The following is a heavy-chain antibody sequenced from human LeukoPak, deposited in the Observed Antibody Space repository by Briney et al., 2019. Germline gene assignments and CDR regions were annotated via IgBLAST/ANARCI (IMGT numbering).Heavy chain of an antibody. J-gene: IGHJ4*02. Sequence: GGSLRLSCAASGFTFSSYAMSWVRQAPGKGLEWVSTISASGGSTYYADSVKGRSTISRDNSKSTLYLQMNSLRAEDTAVYYCAKDREYYDSSGYSDYWGQGTLVTVSS. D-gene: IGHD3-22*01. CDR2: ISASGGST. CDR1: GFTFSSYA. V-gene: IGHV3-23*01. CDR3: AKDREYYDSSGYSDY.